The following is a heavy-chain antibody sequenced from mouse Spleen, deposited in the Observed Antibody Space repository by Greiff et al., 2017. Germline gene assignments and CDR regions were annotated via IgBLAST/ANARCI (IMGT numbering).Heavy chain of an antibody. J-gene: IGHJ2*01. CDR1: GYTFTSYW. V-gene: IGHV1-61*01. CDR3: ARRRDYGNYEYYFDY. Sequence: QVQLQQPGAELVRPGSSVKLSCKASGYTFTSYWMDWVKQRPGQGLEWIGNIYPSDSETHYNQKFKDKATLTVDKSSSTAYMQLSSLTSEDSAVYYCARRRDYGNYEYYFDYWGQGTTLTVSS. D-gene: IGHD2-1*01. CDR2: IYPSDSET.